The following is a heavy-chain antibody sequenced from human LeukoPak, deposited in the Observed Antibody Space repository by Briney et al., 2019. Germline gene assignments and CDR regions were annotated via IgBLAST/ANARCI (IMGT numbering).Heavy chain of an antibody. CDR3: ARDELRYFDWLSGYYYYYGMDV. V-gene: IGHV4-34*01. J-gene: IGHJ6*02. Sequence: SETLSLTCAVYGGSFSGYYWSWIRQPPGKGLEWIGEINHSGSTNYNPSLKSRVTISVDTSKNQFSLKLSSVTAADTAVYYCARDELRYFDWLSGYYYYYGMDVWGQGTTVTVSS. D-gene: IGHD3-9*01. CDR1: GGSFSGYY. CDR2: INHSGST.